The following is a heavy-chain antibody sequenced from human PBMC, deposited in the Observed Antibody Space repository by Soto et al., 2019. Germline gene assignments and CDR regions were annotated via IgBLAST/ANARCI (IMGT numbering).Heavy chain of an antibody. Sequence: QVQLVQSGAEMKKPGASVKVSCKASAYSFTNYAIHWVRQAPGQRLEWMGWINAANGNTEYSQRFQGSVTVTRDTAATTAYLEVSSLTSEDTAVYFCARGPIFGVVIVGYLAYWGQGTLVTVSS. CDR2: INAANGNT. J-gene: IGHJ4*02. CDR1: AYSFTNYA. CDR3: ARGPIFGVVIVGYLAY. D-gene: IGHD3-3*01. V-gene: IGHV1-3*01.